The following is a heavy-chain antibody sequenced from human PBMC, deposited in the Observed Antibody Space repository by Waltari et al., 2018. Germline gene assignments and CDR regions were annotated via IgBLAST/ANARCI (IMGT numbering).Heavy chain of an antibody. CDR1: GYTPTELS. J-gene: IGHJ4*02. V-gene: IGHV1-24*01. D-gene: IGHD2-15*01. CDR2: FDPEDGET. CDR3: ATGASPASYCSGGSCSDFDY. Sequence: QVQLVQSGAEVKKPGASVKVSCKVSGYTPTELSMHWVRPAPGKGLEWMGGFDPEDGETIYAQKFQGRVTMTEDTSTDTAYMELSSLRSEDTAVYYCATGASPASYCSGGSCSDFDYWGQGTLVTVSS.